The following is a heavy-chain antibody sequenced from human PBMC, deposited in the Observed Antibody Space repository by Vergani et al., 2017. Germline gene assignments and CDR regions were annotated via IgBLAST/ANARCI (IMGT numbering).Heavy chain of an antibody. Sequence: EVQLVQSGAEVKKPGESLKISCKGSGYSFTSYWIGWVRQMPGKGLEWMGIIYPGDSDTRYSPSFQGQVTISADKSISTAYLQWSSLKASDTAMYYCARRRITMVRGVTYYYYGMDVWGQGTTVTVSS. CDR1: GYSFTSYW. V-gene: IGHV5-51*01. D-gene: IGHD3-10*01. CDR2: IYPGDSDT. J-gene: IGHJ6*02. CDR3: ARRRITMVRGVTYYYYGMDV.